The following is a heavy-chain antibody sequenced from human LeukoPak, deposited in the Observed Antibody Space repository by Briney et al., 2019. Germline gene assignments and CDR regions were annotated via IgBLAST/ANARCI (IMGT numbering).Heavy chain of an antibody. D-gene: IGHD4-17*01. V-gene: IGHV4-34*01. Sequence: SETLSLTCAVSGGSFSGYYWSWVRQPPGKGLEWIGEINHSGSTNYNPSLQSRVTISVDASKNQFSLKLSSVTAADTAVYYCARDYGDYRRYYYMDVWGKGTTVTVSS. CDR2: INHSGST. J-gene: IGHJ6*03. CDR3: ARDYGDYRRYYYMDV. CDR1: GGSFSGYY.